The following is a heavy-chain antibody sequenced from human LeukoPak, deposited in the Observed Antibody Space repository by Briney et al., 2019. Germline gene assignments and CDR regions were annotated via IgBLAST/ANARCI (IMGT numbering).Heavy chain of an antibody. CDR2: IWYDGSNK. J-gene: IGHJ4*02. V-gene: IGHV3-33*06. CDR3: AKDFRIGYSAHFDY. CDR1: GFTFSSYG. Sequence: GGSLRLSCAASGFTFSSYGMHWVRQAPGKGLEWVAVIWYDGSNKYYADSVKGRFSISRDNSKSTLYLQMDSLRGEDTAVYYCAKDFRIGYSAHFDYWGQGALVTVSS. D-gene: IGHD2-21*01.